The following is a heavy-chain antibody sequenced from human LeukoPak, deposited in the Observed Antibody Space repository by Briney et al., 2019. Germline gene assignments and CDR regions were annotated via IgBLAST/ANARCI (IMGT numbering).Heavy chain of an antibody. CDR2: ISAYNGNT. J-gene: IGHJ5*02. Sequence: ASVRVSCKASGYTFTSYGISWVRQAPGQGLEWMGWISAYNGNTNYAQKLQGRVTMTTDTSTSTAYMELRSLRSDDTAVYYCARDRSPGGSRSRSNWFDPWGQGTLVTVSS. CDR1: GYTFTSYG. D-gene: IGHD3-10*01. CDR3: ARDRSPGGSRSRSNWFDP. V-gene: IGHV1-18*01.